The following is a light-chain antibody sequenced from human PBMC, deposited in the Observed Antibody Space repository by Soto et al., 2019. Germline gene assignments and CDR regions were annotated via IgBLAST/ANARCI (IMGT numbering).Light chain of an antibody. J-gene: IGKJ4*01. CDR3: MQALQSRT. Sequence: DIVMTQSPVSLPVTLGEPASISCRSSQSLLHSSGYTLLDWYLQKPGQSPQLLIYSGSYRASGVPDRFSGSGSGTDFTLKISRVEAEDVGVYYCMQALQSRTFGGGTKVEIK. CDR2: SGS. V-gene: IGKV2-28*01. CDR1: QSLLHSSGYTL.